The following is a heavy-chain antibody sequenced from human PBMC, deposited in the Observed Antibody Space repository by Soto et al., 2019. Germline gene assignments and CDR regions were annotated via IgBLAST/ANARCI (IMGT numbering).Heavy chain of an antibody. CDR1: GGSISSSSYY. D-gene: IGHD4-17*01. J-gene: IGHJ3*02. CDR3: ARFMTTVTNLAFDI. Sequence: SETLSLTCAVSGGSISSSSYYWGWIRQPPGKGLEWIGSIFYSGSTNYNPSLKSRVTISVDKSKNQFSLKLSSVTAADTAVYYCARFMTTVTNLAFDIWGQGTMVTVSS. V-gene: IGHV4-39*07. CDR2: IFYSGST.